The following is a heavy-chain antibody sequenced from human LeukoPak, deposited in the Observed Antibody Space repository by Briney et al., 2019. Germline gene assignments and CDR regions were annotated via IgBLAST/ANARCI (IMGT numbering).Heavy chain of an antibody. CDR2: IYYSGST. Sequence: SETLSLTCTVSGGSISSSSYYWGWIRQPPGKGLEWIGSIYYSGSTYYNPSLKSRVTISVDTSKNQFSLKLSSVTAADTAVYYCARQPITYCSSTSCLHGAFDIWGQGTMVTVSS. V-gene: IGHV4-39*01. CDR1: GGSISSSSYY. J-gene: IGHJ3*02. D-gene: IGHD2-2*01. CDR3: ARQPITYCSSTSCLHGAFDI.